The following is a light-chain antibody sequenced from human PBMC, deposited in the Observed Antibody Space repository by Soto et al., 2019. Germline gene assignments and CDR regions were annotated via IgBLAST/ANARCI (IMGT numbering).Light chain of an antibody. CDR1: SSNIGNNY. J-gene: IGLJ2*01. Sequence: QSVLTQPPSVSAAPGQKVTISCSGSSSNIGNNYVSWYQQHPGTAPKLLIYDNNKRPSGIPDRFSGSKSGTSATLGITGLQTGDEADYYCGTWDSSLSAHVVFGGGTKLTVL. CDR2: DNN. CDR3: GTWDSSLSAHVV. V-gene: IGLV1-51*01.